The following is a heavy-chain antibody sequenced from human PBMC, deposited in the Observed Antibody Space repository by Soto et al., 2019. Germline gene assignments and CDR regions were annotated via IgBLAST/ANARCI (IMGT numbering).Heavy chain of an antibody. V-gene: IGHV4-34*01. CDR1: GGFVSSGSYY. Sequence: QVQLQQWGAGLLKPSETLSLTCAVYGGFVSSGSYYWSWIRQPPGKGLEWMGGMSHRGGTPFNPSLKSRATISVDTSKNQFSLKMASVTAADTALYYCARVERGTATTVVDAFDIWGPGTMVTVSS. J-gene: IGHJ3*02. CDR3: ARVERGTATTVVDAFDI. D-gene: IGHD1-1*01. CDR2: MSHRGGT.